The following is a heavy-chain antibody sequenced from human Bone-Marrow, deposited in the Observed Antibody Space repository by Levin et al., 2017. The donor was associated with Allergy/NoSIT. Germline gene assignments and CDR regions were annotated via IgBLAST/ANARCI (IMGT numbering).Heavy chain of an antibody. V-gene: IGHV5-51*01. D-gene: IGHD3-3*01. CDR1: GYNFYTFW. CDR3: ARLRPDDYDYWSGYYGTSLLDY. J-gene: IGHJ4*02. CDR2: IYPSDSDS. Sequence: NLGESLKISCKVSGYNFYTFWIGWVRQKPGKGLEWMGIIYPSDSDSRYNPSFQGHVTFSVDKATSTAYLRWNSLTTSDSAMYFCARLRPDDYDYWSGYYGTSLLDYWGQGTQVTVSS.